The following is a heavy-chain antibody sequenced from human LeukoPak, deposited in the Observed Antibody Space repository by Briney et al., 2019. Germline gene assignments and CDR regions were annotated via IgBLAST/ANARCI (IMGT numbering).Heavy chain of an antibody. CDR1: GYSISSGYY. D-gene: IGHD6-13*01. V-gene: IGHV4-38-2*02. CDR3: ARDQVAAAGTFIPFDY. CDR2: IYHSGST. J-gene: IGHJ4*02. Sequence: SETLSLTCAVSGYSISSGYYWGWIRQPPGKGLEWIGSIYHSGSTYYNPSLKSRVTISVDTSKNQFSLKLSSVTAADTAVYYCARDQVAAAGTFIPFDYWGQGTLVTVSS.